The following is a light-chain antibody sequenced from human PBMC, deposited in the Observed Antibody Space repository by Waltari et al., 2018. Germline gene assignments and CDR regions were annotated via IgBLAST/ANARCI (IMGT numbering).Light chain of an antibody. CDR2: KVS. Sequence: DVVMTQSPLSLPVTLGQPASISCRSSQSLVHSDGNIYLNWFKQRHGQSPRRLIYKVSNRDSGVPDRFSGSGSGTDFTLKISRVEAEDVGVYYCLQSTLWPWTFGQGTKVEIK. V-gene: IGKV2-30*02. J-gene: IGKJ1*01. CDR3: LQSTLWPWT. CDR1: QSLVHSDGNIY.